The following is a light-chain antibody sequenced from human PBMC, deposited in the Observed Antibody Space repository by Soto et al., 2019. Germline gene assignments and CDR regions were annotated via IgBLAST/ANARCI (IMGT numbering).Light chain of an antibody. CDR2: DAS. Sequence: DIQMTQSPSTLSASVGDRVTITCRASQSISSWLAWYQQKPGKAPKLLIYDASSLESGVPSRFSGSGSGTEFTLTISSLQPDDFATYYCQQYNTHSTFGQGTKVE. V-gene: IGKV1-5*01. J-gene: IGKJ1*01. CDR3: QQYNTHST. CDR1: QSISSW.